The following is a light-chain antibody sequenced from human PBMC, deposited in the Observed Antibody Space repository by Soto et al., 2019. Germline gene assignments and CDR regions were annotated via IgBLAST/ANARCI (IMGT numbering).Light chain of an antibody. CDR2: EVT. CDR3: SSYAGINNLV. J-gene: IGLJ3*02. Sequence: QSALTQPPSASGSPGQSVAISCTGTSSDVGGYNYVSWYQQHPGKAPKLIIYEVTKRPSGVPDRFSGSKSGITASLTVSGLQAEDEANYYCSSYAGINNLVFGGGTKLTVL. V-gene: IGLV2-8*01. CDR1: SSDVGGYNY.